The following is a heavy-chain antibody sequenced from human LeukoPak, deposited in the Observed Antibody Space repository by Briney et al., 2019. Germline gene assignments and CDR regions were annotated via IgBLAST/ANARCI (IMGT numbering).Heavy chain of an antibody. CDR2: INHSGST. CDR1: GGSFSGYY. D-gene: IGHD5-18*01. CDR3: ARDEGYLQAFDY. Sequence: SETLSLTCAVYGGSFSGYYWSWIRQPPGKGLEWIGEINHSGSTNYNPSLESRVTISVDTSKNQFSLRLSSVTAADTAVYYCARDEGYLQAFDYWGQGTLVTVSP. V-gene: IGHV4-34*01. J-gene: IGHJ4*02.